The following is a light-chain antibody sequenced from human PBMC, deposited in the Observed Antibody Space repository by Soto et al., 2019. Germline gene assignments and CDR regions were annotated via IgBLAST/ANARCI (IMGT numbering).Light chain of an antibody. CDR3: QSYDSSLSGWV. CDR1: SSYIGAGYD. CDR2: GNN. Sequence: QSVLTQPPSVSGAPGQRVTISCTGSSSYIGAGYDVHWYQQLPGTAPKLLIYGNNNRPSGVPDRFSGSKSGTSASLAITGLQAEDAADYYCQSYDSSLSGWVFGGGTKLTVL. V-gene: IGLV1-40*01. J-gene: IGLJ3*02.